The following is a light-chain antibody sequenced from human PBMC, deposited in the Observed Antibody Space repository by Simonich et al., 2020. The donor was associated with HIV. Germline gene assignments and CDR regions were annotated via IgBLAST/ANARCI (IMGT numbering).Light chain of an antibody. V-gene: IGLV2-14*01. CDR2: DVS. CDR1: SSDVGGYNY. J-gene: IGLJ2*01. CDR3: SSYAGSNNLV. Sequence: QSALTQPASVSGSPGQSITISCTGTSSDVGGYNYVSWYQQHPGKAPKLMIYDVSKRPSGVSNRFSGSKSGNTASLTISGLQAEDEAEYYCSSYAGSNNLVFGGGTKVTVL.